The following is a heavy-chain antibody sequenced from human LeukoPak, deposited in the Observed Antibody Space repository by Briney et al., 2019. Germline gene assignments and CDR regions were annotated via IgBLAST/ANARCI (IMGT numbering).Heavy chain of an antibody. CDR3: SRMFDFGRV. J-gene: IGHJ4*02. CDR1: GFTFSTYW. D-gene: IGHD3-9*01. Sequence: TGGSLRLSCAASGFTFSTYWMTWVRQAPGKGLEWVANIKHDGSEKYYVDSVKGRFTISRDNAKNSLFLQMNSLRVEDTAVYFCSRMFDFGRVWGQGTLVTVSS. CDR2: IKHDGSEK. V-gene: IGHV3-7*01.